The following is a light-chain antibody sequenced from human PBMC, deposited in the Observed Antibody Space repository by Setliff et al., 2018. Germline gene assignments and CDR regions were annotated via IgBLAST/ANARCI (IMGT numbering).Light chain of an antibody. CDR2: DVT. V-gene: IGLV2-14*03. CDR3: SSCASSSTLV. CDR1: SSDVGGYNY. J-gene: IGLJ2*01. Sequence: QSALTQPASVSGSPGQSITISCTGTSSDVGGYNYVSWYQQHPGKAPKLMIYDVTKQPSGVSNRFSGSKSGNTASLTISGLQAEDEADYYCSSCASSSTLVFGGGTKVTVL.